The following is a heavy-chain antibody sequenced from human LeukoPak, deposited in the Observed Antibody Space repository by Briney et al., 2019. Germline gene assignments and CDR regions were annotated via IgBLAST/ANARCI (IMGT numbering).Heavy chain of an antibody. Sequence: GGSLRLSCGVSGFTFRNYWMSWVRQAPGKGREWVANIKQDGSEKYYVDSVKGRFTISRDNAENSLYLQMNSLGVEDTAVYYCARGTWGYCSVGSCPFDSWGQGTLVTVSS. J-gene: IGHJ4*02. CDR3: ARGTWGYCSVGSCPFDS. CDR2: IKQDGSEK. V-gene: IGHV3-7*01. CDR1: GFTFRNYW. D-gene: IGHD2-15*01.